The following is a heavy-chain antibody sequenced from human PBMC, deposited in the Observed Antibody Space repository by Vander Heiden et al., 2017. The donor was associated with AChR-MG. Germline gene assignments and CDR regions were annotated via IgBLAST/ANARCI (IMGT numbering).Heavy chain of an antibody. Sequence: QVQLQESGPGLVKPSETLSLTCTVSSASINTYYWSWIRQPPGKGLEWSGYISYSGNTKYNPSLNSRVVISVDTSKNQFSLKLSSVTAADTAVYYCARHFFSQLGDAFDIWGQGTVVTVSS. CDR1: SASINTYY. CDR3: ARHFFSQLGDAFDI. V-gene: IGHV4-59*08. J-gene: IGHJ3*02. D-gene: IGHD1-1*01. CDR2: ISYSGNT.